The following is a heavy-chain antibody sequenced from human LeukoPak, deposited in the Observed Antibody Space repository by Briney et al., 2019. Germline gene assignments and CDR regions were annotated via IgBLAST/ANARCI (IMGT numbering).Heavy chain of an antibody. CDR1: GGSISSSSYY. CDR3: ARRWEL. CDR2: IYYIVST. J-gene: IGHJ4*02. D-gene: IGHD1-26*01. Sequence: PSETLSLTCTVSGGSISSSSYYWGWIRQPPGKGREWIGSIYYIVSTYYNPSLKSRFTISVDTSKNQFSLKLSSVTAADTAVYYCARRWELWGQGTLVTVYS. V-gene: IGHV4-39*07.